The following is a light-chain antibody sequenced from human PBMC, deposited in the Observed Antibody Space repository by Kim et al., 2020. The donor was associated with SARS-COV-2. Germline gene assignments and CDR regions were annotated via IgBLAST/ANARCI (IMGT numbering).Light chain of an antibody. J-gene: IGLJ2*01. Sequence: ALGKNCSITCQGDRLRRDYGSWDQRRPGKAPVLVRYGKNNRPSGIPDRLSGSSAGNTASLTITGAPAEDEAEYYCQSRDSSGKVVFGGGTQLTVL. CDR2: GKN. CDR1: RLRRDY. CDR3: QSRDSSGKVV. V-gene: IGLV3-19*01.